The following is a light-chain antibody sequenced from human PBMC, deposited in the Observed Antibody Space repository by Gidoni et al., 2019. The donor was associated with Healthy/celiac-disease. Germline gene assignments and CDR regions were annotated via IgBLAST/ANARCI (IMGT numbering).Light chain of an antibody. V-gene: IGKV3-20*01. CDR3: QQYGSSPDT. CDR2: GAS. CDR1: QSVSSSY. J-gene: IGKJ2*01. Sequence: IVLTPSPGTLSLSPGERATLSCRASQSVSSSYLAWYQQKPGQAPRLLIYGASSRATGIPDRFSGSGSGTDFTLTISRLEPEDFAVYYCQQYGSSPDTFGQGTKLEIK.